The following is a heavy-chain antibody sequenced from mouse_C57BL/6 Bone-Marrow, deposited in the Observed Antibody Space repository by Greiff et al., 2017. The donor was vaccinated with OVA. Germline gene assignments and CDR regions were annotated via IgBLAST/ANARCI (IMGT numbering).Heavy chain of an antibody. V-gene: IGHV1-12*01. CDR3: ASNKYYGNYECLFY. Sequence: LQQSGAELVRPGASVKMSCKASGYTFTSYHMHWVKQTPRQGLEWIGAIYPGNGDPSYNQKFKGKATLTVDTSSSAAYMQLSSLTSEDSAVYFCASNKYYGNYECLFYWGQGTTLTVSS. D-gene: IGHD2-1*01. CDR1: GYTFTSYH. CDR2: IYPGNGDP. J-gene: IGHJ2*01.